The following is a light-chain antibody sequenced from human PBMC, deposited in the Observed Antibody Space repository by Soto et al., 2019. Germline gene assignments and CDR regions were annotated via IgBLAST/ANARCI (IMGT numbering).Light chain of an antibody. Sequence: EIEMTQSPATLSVSPGERATLSCRASQSVNTNLAWYQQKPGQPPRLLIYTASTRATGIPARFSGSGSGTEFTLTLSSLQSEDFAVYYCQQYNNWPPYTFGQGTKLEIK. V-gene: IGKV3-15*01. CDR3: QQYNNWPPYT. CDR2: TAS. J-gene: IGKJ2*01. CDR1: QSVNTN.